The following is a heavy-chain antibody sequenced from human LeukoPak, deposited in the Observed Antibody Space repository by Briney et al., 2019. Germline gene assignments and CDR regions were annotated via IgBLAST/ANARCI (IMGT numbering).Heavy chain of an antibody. D-gene: IGHD6-13*01. Sequence: PGGSLRLSCAASGFTVSSNYMSWVRQAPGKGLEWVSVIYSGGSTYCADSVKGRFTISRDNSKNTLYLQMNSLRAEDTAVYYCARGTYSSSWSFDYWGQGTLVTVSS. CDR2: IYSGGST. CDR1: GFTVSSNY. J-gene: IGHJ4*02. V-gene: IGHV3-53*01. CDR3: ARGTYSSSWSFDY.